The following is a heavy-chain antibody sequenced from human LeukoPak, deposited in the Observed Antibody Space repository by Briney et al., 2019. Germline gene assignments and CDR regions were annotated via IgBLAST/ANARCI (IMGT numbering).Heavy chain of an antibody. J-gene: IGHJ3*02. CDR3: ASLKNYYDSSGYLVTDAFDI. CDR2: INQDGSEK. Sequence: SGGSLRLSCAASGFTFSSFWMSWVRQAPGKGLEWVANINQDGSEKYYVDSVKGRFTISRDNAKNSLYLQMNSLRAEDTAVYYCASLKNYYDSSGYLVTDAFDIWGQGTTVTVSS. V-gene: IGHV3-7*03. CDR1: GFTFSSFW. D-gene: IGHD3-22*01.